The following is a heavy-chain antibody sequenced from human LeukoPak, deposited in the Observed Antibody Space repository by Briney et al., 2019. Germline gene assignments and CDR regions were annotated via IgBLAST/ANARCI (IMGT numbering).Heavy chain of an antibody. CDR3: AKLRGNYFDY. CDR1: GFTFSNYG. CDR2: ISYDGSNK. J-gene: IGHJ4*02. D-gene: IGHD3-16*01. Sequence: GGSLRLSCAASGFTFSNYGMGWVRQAPGKGLEWAAVISYDGSNKYYADSVKGRFTISRDNSKNTLYLQMNSLRAEDTAVYYCAKLRGNYFDYWGQGTLVTVSS. V-gene: IGHV3-30*18.